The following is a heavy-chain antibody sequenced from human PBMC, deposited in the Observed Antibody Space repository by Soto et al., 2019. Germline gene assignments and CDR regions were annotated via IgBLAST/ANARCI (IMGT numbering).Heavy chain of an antibody. J-gene: IGHJ4*02. CDR2: INQDGSAT. CDR3: GRGGSDSPMAPGY. CDR1: GFTFSRYW. Sequence: GGSLRLSCAASGFTFSRYWMHWVRQAPGKGLVWASRINQDGSATNYADSVKGRFTISRDNAKNTVYLQMNSLRAEDTAVFYCGRGGSDSPMAPGYWGQGTLVTVSS. D-gene: IGHD5-18*01. V-gene: IGHV3-74*01.